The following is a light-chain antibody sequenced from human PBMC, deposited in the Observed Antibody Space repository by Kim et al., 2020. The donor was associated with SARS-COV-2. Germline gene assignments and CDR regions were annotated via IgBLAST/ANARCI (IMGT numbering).Light chain of an antibody. V-gene: IGKV1-16*01. Sequence: DIQMTQSQSSLFASVGDGVTITCRASQDISINLAWFQQKPGKAPKPLIYAASTLVSGVPSRFRGSGSGTDFTFTISSLQPEDFATYYCQQYNNYPLPFGQGTRLEIK. CDR2: AAS. CDR3: QQYNNYPLP. J-gene: IGKJ5*01. CDR1: QDISIN.